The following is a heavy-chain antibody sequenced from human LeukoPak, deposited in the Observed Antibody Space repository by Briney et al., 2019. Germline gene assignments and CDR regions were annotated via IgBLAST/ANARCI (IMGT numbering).Heavy chain of an antibody. CDR1: GFTVSSNY. CDR2: IYSGGST. D-gene: IGHD2-2*01. V-gene: IGHV3-66*01. Sequence: GGSLRLSCAASGFTVSSNYMSWVRQAPGKGLEWVSVIYSGGSTYYADSVKGRFTISRDNAKNSLYLQMNSLRGEDTAVYYCARDMGYCSSSNCYTYYLDYWGQGTLVTVSS. J-gene: IGHJ4*02. CDR3: ARDMGYCSSSNCYTYYLDY.